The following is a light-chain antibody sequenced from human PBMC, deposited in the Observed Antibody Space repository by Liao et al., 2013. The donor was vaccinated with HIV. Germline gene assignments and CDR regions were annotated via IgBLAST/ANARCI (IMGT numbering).Light chain of an antibody. Sequence: SYELTQPPSVSVSPGQTASITCSGDKLGDKYACWYQQKPGQAPVLVIYKDTERPSGIPERFSGSSSGTTVTLTIRGAQVEDEADYYCQAWDSSTAYVFGTGTKVTVL. V-gene: IGLV3-1*01. CDR1: KLGDKY. CDR3: QAWDSSTAYV. J-gene: IGLJ1*01. CDR2: KDT.